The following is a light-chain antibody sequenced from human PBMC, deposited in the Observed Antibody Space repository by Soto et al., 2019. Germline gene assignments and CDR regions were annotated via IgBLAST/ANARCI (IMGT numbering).Light chain of an antibody. CDR3: QQRSSWPLT. Sequence: EIVSTQSPATLSLSPGERATLSCRASQSVGSYLAWYQQKPGQAPRLLIYDASDRAAGIPGRFSGSGSGTDFTLTISSLEPEDFAVFYCQQRSSWPLTFGGGTKVEIK. V-gene: IGKV3-11*01. CDR2: DAS. CDR1: QSVGSY. J-gene: IGKJ4*01.